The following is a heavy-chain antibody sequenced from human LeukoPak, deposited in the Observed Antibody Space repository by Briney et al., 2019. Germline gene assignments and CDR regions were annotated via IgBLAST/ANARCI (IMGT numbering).Heavy chain of an antibody. CDR2: ISSSSSYI. CDR1: RFTFSSYA. CDR3: ARVQAGYCSSTSCYRYYYYYMDV. J-gene: IGHJ6*03. Sequence: PGGSLRLSCAASRFTFSSYAMHWVRQAPGKGLEWVSSISSSSSYIYYADSVKGRFTISRDNAKNSLYLQMNSLRAEDTAVYYCARVQAGYCSSTSCYRYYYYYMDVWGKGTTVTVSS. V-gene: IGHV3-21*01. D-gene: IGHD2-2*02.